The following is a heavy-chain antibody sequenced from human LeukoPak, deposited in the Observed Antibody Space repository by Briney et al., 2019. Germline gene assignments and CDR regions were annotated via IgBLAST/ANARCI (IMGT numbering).Heavy chain of an antibody. CDR1: GFTFSSYS. Sequence: PGGSLRLSCAASGFTFSSYSMNWVRQAPGKGLEWVSSISSSSSYIYYADSVKGRFTISRDNAKNSLYLQMNSLRAEDTAVYYCARDLLAVAGEFQHWGQGTLVTVSS. CDR3: ARDLLAVAGEFQH. V-gene: IGHV3-21*01. CDR2: ISSSSSYI. J-gene: IGHJ1*01. D-gene: IGHD6-19*01.